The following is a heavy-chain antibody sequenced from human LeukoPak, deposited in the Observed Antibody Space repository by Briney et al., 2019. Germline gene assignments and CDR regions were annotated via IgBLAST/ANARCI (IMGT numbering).Heavy chain of an antibody. J-gene: IGHJ4*02. D-gene: IGHD4-23*01. CDR1: GGSFSGYY. CDR3: ARVLGGNGYYFDY. CDR2: INHSGST. V-gene: IGHV4-34*01. Sequence: SETLSLTCAVYGGSFSGYYWSWIRQPPGKGLEWIGEINHSGSTNYNPSLKSRVTISVDTSKNQFSLKLSSVTAADTAVYYCARVLGGNGYYFDYWGQGTLVTVSS.